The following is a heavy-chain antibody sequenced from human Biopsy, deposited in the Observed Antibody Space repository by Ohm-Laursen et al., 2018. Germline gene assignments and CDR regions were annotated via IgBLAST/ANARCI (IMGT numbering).Heavy chain of an antibody. Sequence: ASAKVSCKSSGYIFTSFGVSWVRQAPGHGLEWMGWVSTYNGNTEYEQKFQGRVTMTTDTSANTAYMELRSLRSDDTAVYFCARVREGGLLDYWGQGILVTVSS. CDR1: GYIFTSFG. CDR2: VSTYNGNT. J-gene: IGHJ4*02. V-gene: IGHV1-18*01. CDR3: ARVREGGLLDY. D-gene: IGHD3-16*01.